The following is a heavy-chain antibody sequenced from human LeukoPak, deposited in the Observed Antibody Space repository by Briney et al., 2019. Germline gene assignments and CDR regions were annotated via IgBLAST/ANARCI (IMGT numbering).Heavy chain of an antibody. CDR2: IGSSGSTI. V-gene: IGHV3-11*04. CDR1: GFTFSDYY. Sequence: PGGSLRLSCAASGFTFSDYYMSWIRQAPGKGLEWVSYIGSSGSTIYYADSVKGRFTISRDNAKNSLYLQMNSLRAEDTAVYYCTRDHLAADGSDAFDIWGQGTMVTVSS. CDR3: TRDHLAADGSDAFDI. J-gene: IGHJ3*02. D-gene: IGHD6-13*01.